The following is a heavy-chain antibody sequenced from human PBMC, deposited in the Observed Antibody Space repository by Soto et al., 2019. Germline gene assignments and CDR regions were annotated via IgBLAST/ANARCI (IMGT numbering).Heavy chain of an antibody. CDR3: AKVRASYLSASYFYYGLDV. V-gene: IGHV3-23*01. D-gene: IGHD3-10*01. CDR1: GFTFSHYV. CDR2: ISGSGSSV. J-gene: IGHJ6*02. Sequence: EVELLESGGGLVRPGGSLRLSCAASGFTFSHYVLSWVRQSPERGLEWVSSISGSGSSVYVADSVRGRFIMSRDLSTNTVSLQMSTRRAEDTAVYYCAKVRASYLSASYFYYGLDVWGQGTTVTVSS.